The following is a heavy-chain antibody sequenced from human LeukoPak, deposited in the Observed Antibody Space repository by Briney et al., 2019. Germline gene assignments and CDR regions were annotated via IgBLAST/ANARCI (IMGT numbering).Heavy chain of an antibody. J-gene: IGHJ5*02. Sequence: ASVKVSCKASGYTFTSYGISWVRQAPGQGLEWMGWISAYNGNTNYAQKLQGRVTMTTDTSTSTAYMERRSLRSDDTAVYYCARDYFSYCSSTSCSINWFDPWGQGTLVTVSS. CDR3: ARDYFSYCSSTSCSINWFDP. V-gene: IGHV1-18*01. CDR1: GYTFTSYG. D-gene: IGHD2-2*01. CDR2: ISAYNGNT.